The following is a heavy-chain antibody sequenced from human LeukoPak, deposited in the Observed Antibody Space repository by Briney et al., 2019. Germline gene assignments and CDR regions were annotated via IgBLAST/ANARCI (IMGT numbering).Heavy chain of an antibody. CDR2: INPNSGGT. J-gene: IGHJ3*02. Sequence: ASVKVSCKASGYTFTGYYMHWVRQAPGQGLEWMGWINPNSGGTNYAQKFQGWVTMTRDTSISTAYMELSRLRSDDTAVYYCARGRRITIFGVVIRRPNAFDIWGQGTMVTVSS. CDR3: ARGRRITIFGVVIRRPNAFDI. CDR1: GYTFTGYY. V-gene: IGHV1-2*04. D-gene: IGHD3-3*01.